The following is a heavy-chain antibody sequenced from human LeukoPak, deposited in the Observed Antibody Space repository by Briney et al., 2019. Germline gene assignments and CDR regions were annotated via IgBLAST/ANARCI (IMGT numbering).Heavy chain of an antibody. J-gene: IGHJ4*02. Sequence: PGGSLSLAFAASGFTVSNAWMSWGRQAPGKGLEWVGRIKSKTDGGTTDYAAPVKSRFTISRDDSTNTLYLQMNSLKTEDPAVYSCTTDAPFQHWGPGAMVTVSS. V-gene: IGHV3-15*01. CDR1: GFTVSNAW. CDR2: IKSKTDGGTT. CDR3: TTDAPFQH.